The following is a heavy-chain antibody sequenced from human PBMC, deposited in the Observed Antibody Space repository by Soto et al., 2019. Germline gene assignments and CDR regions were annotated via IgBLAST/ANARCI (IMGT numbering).Heavy chain of an antibody. Sequence: QVQLQESGPGLVKPSETLSLTCTVSGGSISSYYWSWIRQPPGKGLEWIGYIYYSGSTNYNPSLMCRVPLSVDASKVQFSLKRSSVNAVDPAVYYCARVNYDILNGYRDYYYYYMDVWGKGTTVTVSS. CDR1: GGSISSYY. CDR2: IYYSGST. V-gene: IGHV4-59*01. CDR3: ARVNYDILNGYRDYYYYYMDV. J-gene: IGHJ6*03. D-gene: IGHD3-9*01.